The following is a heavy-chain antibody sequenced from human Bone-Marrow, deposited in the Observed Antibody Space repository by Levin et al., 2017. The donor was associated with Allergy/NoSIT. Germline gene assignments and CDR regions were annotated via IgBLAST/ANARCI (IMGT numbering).Heavy chain of an antibody. Sequence: SVKVSCKASGGTFSSYAISWVRQAPGQGLEWMGGIIPIFGTANYAQKFQGRVTITADESTSTAYMELSSLRSEDTAVYYCASLTGSGWYRDYWGQGTLVTVSS. J-gene: IGHJ4*02. D-gene: IGHD6-19*01. CDR2: IIPIFGTA. V-gene: IGHV1-69*13. CDR1: GGTFSSYA. CDR3: ASLTGSGWYRDY.